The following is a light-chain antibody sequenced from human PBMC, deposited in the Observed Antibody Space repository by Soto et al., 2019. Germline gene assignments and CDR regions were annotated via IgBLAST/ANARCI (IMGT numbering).Light chain of an antibody. CDR2: DVS. J-gene: IGLJ3*02. Sequence: QSVLTQPASLSGSPGQSITISCTGTSSDIGSYNYVSWYQQHPGKAPKLMIFDVSYRPSGISDRFSGSKSGNTASLTISGLQPEDEADYYCSSYGASSTLFGGGTQLPS. CDR3: SSYGASSTL. V-gene: IGLV2-14*03. CDR1: SSDIGSYNY.